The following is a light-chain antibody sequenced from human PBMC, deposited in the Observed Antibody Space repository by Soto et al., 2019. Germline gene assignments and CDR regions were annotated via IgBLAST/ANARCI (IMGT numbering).Light chain of an antibody. CDR2: AAS. J-gene: IGKJ1*01. CDR3: QQSYSTTWT. Sequence: DIQMTQSPSSLSASVGDRVTITCRASQKIDHHLNWYQHKPGNTPKLLMDAASRMQSWVPSRYGGSGTGTEFTLIINSLQPEDFATYYCQQSYSTTWTFGQGTRVEVK. V-gene: IGKV1-39*01. CDR1: QKIDHH.